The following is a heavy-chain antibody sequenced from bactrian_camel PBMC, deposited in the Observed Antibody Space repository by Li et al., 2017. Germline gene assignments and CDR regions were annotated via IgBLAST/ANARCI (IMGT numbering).Heavy chain of an antibody. V-gene: IGHV3S28*01. CDR2: ISTGAGNT. J-gene: IGHJ4*01. Sequence: QVQLVESGGDLVQPGGSLRLSCAASGFTFSNYNMAWVRQAPGVGLEWVSGISTGAGNTFYADSAKGRFTVSRDNAKNTLYLQMNHLKTEDAAVYYCAATDGWVPSSLGQGTQVTVS. D-gene: IGHD5*01. CDR1: GFTFSNYN.